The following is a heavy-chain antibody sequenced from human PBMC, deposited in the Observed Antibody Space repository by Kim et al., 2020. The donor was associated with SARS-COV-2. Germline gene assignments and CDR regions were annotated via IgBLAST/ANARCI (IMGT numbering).Heavy chain of an antibody. J-gene: IGHJ6*02. Sequence: GGSLRLSCAASGFTFDDYAMHWVRQAPGKGLEWVSGISWNSGSIGYADSVKGRFTISRDNAKNSLYLQMNSLRAEDTALYYCAKDIGAWGLDLYYYYYGMDVWGQGTTVTVSS. V-gene: IGHV3-9*01. CDR2: ISWNSGSI. CDR1: GFTFDDYA. D-gene: IGHD3-10*01. CDR3: AKDIGAWGLDLYYYYYGMDV.